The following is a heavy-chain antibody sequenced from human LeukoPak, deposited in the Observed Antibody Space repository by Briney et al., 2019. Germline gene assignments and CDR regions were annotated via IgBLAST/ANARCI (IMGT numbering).Heavy chain of an antibody. CDR3: ARAPAGGKLRFFDY. D-gene: IGHD3-3*01. V-gene: IGHV1-2*02. CDR2: INPNRGGT. J-gene: IGHJ4*02. Sequence: ASVKVSCKASGYTFTGYYMQWVRQAPGQGLEWMGWINPNRGGTNYAQKFQGRVAMTRDTSITTAYMELSRLRFDDTAVYYCARAPAGGKLRFFDYWGQGTLVTVSS. CDR1: GYTFTGYY.